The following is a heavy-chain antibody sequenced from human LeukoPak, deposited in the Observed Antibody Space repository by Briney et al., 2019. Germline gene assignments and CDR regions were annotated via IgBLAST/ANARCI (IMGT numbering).Heavy chain of an antibody. CDR3: AKEWYVGSPPDY. D-gene: IGHD3-10*01. CDR2: INNSGGTT. CDR1: GFTFSRSA. Sequence: GGSLRLSCAASGFTFSRSAMTWVRQSPGKGLEWVATINNSGGTTYYADSVKGRFTISRDNSRNTLYLQMNSLRPEDTALYYCAKEWYVGSPPDYWGQGTQVTVSS. J-gene: IGHJ4*02. V-gene: IGHV3-23*01.